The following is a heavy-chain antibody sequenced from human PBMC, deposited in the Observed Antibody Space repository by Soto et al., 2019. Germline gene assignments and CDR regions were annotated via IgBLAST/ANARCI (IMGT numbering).Heavy chain of an antibody. CDR2: IRGSGGST. CDR1: GFTFSSYA. Sequence: EVQLLESGGGLVQPGGSLRLSCAASGFTFSSYAMSWVRQAPGKGLEWVSAIRGSGGSTYYADSVKGRFTISRNNSKNTLYLQMNSLRAEDTAVYYCAKATGDYDYIWGSYRTIDYWGQGTLVTVSS. J-gene: IGHJ4*02. D-gene: IGHD3-16*02. V-gene: IGHV3-23*01. CDR3: AKATGDYDYIWGSYRTIDY.